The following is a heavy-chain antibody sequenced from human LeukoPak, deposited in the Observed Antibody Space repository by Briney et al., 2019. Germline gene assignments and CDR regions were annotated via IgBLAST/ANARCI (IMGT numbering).Heavy chain of an antibody. J-gene: IGHJ4*02. CDR1: GYSITSHW. CDR2: IYPGNSDT. D-gene: IGHD4-17*01. V-gene: IGHV5-51*01. Sequence: GESLQISCKGSGYSITSHWLWWVRQMPGKGLEWMGIIYPGNSDTRYNPSFQGQVTISADKSISTAYLLWSSLKASDNAMYYCARRYGDYSKFYFDYWGQGTLVTVSS. CDR3: ARRYGDYSKFYFDY.